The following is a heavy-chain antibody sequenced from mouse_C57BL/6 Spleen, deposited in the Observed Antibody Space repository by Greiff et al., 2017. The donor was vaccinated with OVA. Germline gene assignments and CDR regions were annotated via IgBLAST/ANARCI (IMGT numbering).Heavy chain of an antibody. Sequence: QVQLQQSGAELVKPGASVKMSCKASGYTFTTYPIEWMKQNHGKSLEWIGNFHPYNDDTKYNEKFKGKATLTVEKSSSTVYLELSRLTSDGSAVYYWARRGYYYGSSTWYFDVWAQGPRSPSPQ. CDR1: GYTFTTYP. CDR2: FHPYNDDT. J-gene: IGHJ1*03. D-gene: IGHD1-1*01. CDR3: ARRGYYYGSSTWYFDV. V-gene: IGHV1-47*01.